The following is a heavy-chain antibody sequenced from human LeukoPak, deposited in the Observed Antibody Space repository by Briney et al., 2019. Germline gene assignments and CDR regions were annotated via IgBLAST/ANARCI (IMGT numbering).Heavy chain of an antibody. CDR1: GFTFTNYA. J-gene: IGHJ4*02. D-gene: IGHD1-1*01. V-gene: IGHV3-23*01. CDR2: ISEGVGNT. Sequence: GSLRLSCAASGFTFTNYAMTWVRQAPGKGLEWVSGISEGVGNTYYADSVKGRSTISRDHSKNTLYLQMNSLRAEDTALYYCAKREKGTTGRFFDYWGQGTLVTVSS. CDR3: AKREKGTTGRFFDY.